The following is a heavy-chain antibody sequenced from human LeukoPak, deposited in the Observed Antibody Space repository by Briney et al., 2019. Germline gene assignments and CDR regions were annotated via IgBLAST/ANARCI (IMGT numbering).Heavy chain of an antibody. CDR1: GYSISSGYY. CDR2: IYHSGST. J-gene: IGHJ4*02. D-gene: IGHD3-22*01. V-gene: IGHV4-38-2*01. CDR3: ARHNYYVSSLFDY. Sequence: SETLSLTCAVSGYSISSGYYWGWIRQPPGKGLEWIGSIYHSGSTYYNPSLKSRVTISVDTSKNQFSLKLSSVTAADTAVYYCARHNYYVSSLFDYWGQGTLVTVSS.